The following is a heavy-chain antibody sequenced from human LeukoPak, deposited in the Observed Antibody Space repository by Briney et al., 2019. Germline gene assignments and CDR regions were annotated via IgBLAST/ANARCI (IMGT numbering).Heavy chain of an antibody. CDR2: ISGSGGST. Sequence: GGSLRLSCAASGFTFSSYAMSWVRQAPGKGLEWVSAISGSGGSTYYADSVKGRFTISRDNSKNTLYLQMNSLRAEDTAVYYRAKEDPYDFWSGYRRHDYWGQGALVAVSS. J-gene: IGHJ4*02. D-gene: IGHD3-3*01. CDR1: GFTFSSYA. CDR3: AKEDPYDFWSGYRRHDY. V-gene: IGHV3-23*01.